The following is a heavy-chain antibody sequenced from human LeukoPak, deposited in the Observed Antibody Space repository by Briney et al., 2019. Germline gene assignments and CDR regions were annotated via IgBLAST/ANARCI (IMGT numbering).Heavy chain of an antibody. CDR2: ISGSGGST. CDR1: GFTFSSYA. V-gene: IGHV3-23*01. Sequence: GGSLRLSCAASGFTFSSYAMSWVRQAPGKGLEWVSAISGSGGSTYYADSVKGRFTISRDNSKNTVYLQMNSLRGEDTAVYYGAKNYYDSSGSGGIAFDIWGQGTMVTVSS. CDR3: AKNYYDSSGSGGIAFDI. J-gene: IGHJ3*02. D-gene: IGHD3-22*01.